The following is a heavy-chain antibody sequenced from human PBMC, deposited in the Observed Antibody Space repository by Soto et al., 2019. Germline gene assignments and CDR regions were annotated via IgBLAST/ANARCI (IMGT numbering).Heavy chain of an antibody. D-gene: IGHD2-2*02. CDR1: GGSISSDY. Sequence: QVQLQESGPGLVKPSENLALTCTVSGGSISSDYWSWLRQPPGKGLEWIGYIYYSGITNYNPSLKSRVTLSVDAAKIQFSPELNSVAAADTAVYYCARYTANYYYGMDVWGQGTTVTVSS. CDR3: ARYTANYYYGMDV. V-gene: IGHV4-59*01. CDR2: IYYSGIT. J-gene: IGHJ6*02.